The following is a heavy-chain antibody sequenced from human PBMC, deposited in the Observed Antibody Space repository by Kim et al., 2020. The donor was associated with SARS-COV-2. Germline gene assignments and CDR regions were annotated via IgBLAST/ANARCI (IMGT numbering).Heavy chain of an antibody. V-gene: IGHV3-74*01. J-gene: IGHJ4*02. D-gene: IGHD1-26*01. Sequence: GGSLRLSCAASGFTFSSHWMHWVRQAPGKGLVWVSRINSDGSTTSYADSVKGRFTISRDNAKNTLSLQMNSLRAEDTAAYYCARRSMTGSYYYFDNWGQG. CDR3: ARRSMTGSYYYFDN. CDR2: INSDGSTT. CDR1: GFTFSSHW.